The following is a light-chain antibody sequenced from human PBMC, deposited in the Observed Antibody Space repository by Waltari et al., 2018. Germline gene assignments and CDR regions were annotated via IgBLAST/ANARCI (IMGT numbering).Light chain of an antibody. J-gene: IGLJ1*01. CDR2: DVS. Sequence: QSALTQPASVSGSPGQSITISSPGTSSDVGGYKYVPWYQHPPGKAPKLKIYDVSKRPSGVSNRFSGSKSGNTASLTISGLQAEDEADYYCCSYAGSSTSYVFGTGTKVTVL. CDR1: SSDVGGYKY. V-gene: IGLV2-23*02. CDR3: CSYAGSSTSYV.